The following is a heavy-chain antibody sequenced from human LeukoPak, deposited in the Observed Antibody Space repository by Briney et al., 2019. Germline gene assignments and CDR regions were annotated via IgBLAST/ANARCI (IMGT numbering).Heavy chain of an antibody. J-gene: IGHJ4*02. CDR3: ARTRLVGATPFLDY. Sequence: NSGGSLRLSCADSGFTFSDYSMNWVRQAPGKGLEWVSSISSSSSYIYYADSVKGRFTISRDHAKNSLYLQMNSLRAEDTAVYYCARTRLVGATPFLDYWGQGTLVTVSS. V-gene: IGHV3-21*01. CDR2: ISSSSSYI. CDR1: GFTFSDYS. D-gene: IGHD1-26*01.